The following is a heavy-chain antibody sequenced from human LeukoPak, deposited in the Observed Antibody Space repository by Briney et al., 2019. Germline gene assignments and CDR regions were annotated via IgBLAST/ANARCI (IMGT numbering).Heavy chain of an antibody. Sequence: GGSLRLSCAASGFTFSSYSMNWVRQAPGKGLEWVSYISSSSSTIYYADSVKGRFTISRDNSKNTLYLQMNSLRAEDTAVYYCAKLYSSSWYQPGYWGQGTLVTVSS. CDR3: AKLYSSSWYQPGY. D-gene: IGHD6-13*01. CDR2: ISSSSSTI. V-gene: IGHV3-48*01. J-gene: IGHJ4*02. CDR1: GFTFSSYS.